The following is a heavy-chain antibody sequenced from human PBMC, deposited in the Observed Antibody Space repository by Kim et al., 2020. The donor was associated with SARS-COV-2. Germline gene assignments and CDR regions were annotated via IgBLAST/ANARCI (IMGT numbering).Heavy chain of an antibody. CDR2: IKQDGSEK. Sequence: GGSLRLSCAASGFTFSSYWMSWVRQAPGKGLEWVANIKQDGSEKYYVDSVKGRFTITRENATNSLYLQMNSLGAEDTAVYYCARDGIVGYYYGSGPRDAFDIWGKGTMVTVSS. D-gene: IGHD3-10*01. CDR1: GFTFSSYW. V-gene: IGHV3-7*01. CDR3: ARDGIVGYYYGSGPRDAFDI. J-gene: IGHJ3*02.